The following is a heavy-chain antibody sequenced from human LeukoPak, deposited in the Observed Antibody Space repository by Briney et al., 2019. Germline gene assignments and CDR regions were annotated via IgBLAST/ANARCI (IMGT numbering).Heavy chain of an antibody. Sequence: VASVKVSCKASGYTFTSYYMHWVRQAPGQGLEWMGIINPSGGSTSYAQKFQGRVTMTRDTSTSTVYMELSSLRSEDTAVYYCARDPSYYYDSSGYYLDYWGQGTLVTVSS. CDR1: GYTFTSYY. J-gene: IGHJ4*02. CDR2: INPSGGST. V-gene: IGHV1-46*01. D-gene: IGHD3-22*01. CDR3: ARDPSYYYDSSGYYLDY.